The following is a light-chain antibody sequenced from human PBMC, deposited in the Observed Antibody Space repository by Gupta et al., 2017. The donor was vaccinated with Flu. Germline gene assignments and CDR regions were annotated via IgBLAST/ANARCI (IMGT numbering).Light chain of an antibody. J-gene: IGKJ4*01. CDR3: QQDDSTPLT. Sequence: DIVMTQSPDSLAVSLGERATINCKSSQSVLFSSSNKNYLAWYQQKPGQPPKLLIYWASTRKSGVPDRFSGSGSGTDFTLTISSLQAEDVAVYYCQQDDSTPLTFGGGTKVEIK. CDR2: WAS. V-gene: IGKV4-1*01. CDR1: QSVLFSSSNKNY.